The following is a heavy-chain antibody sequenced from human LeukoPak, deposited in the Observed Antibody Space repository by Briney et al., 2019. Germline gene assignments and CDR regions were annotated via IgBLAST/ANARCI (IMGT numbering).Heavy chain of an antibody. D-gene: IGHD5-12*01. V-gene: IGHV1-2*02. J-gene: IGHJ6*02. CDR2: INPNSGGT. CDR1: GYTFTSYY. CDR3: ARERMVASYYYYGMDV. Sequence: ASVKVSCKASGYTFTSYYMHWVRQAPGQGLEWMGWINPNSGGTNYAQKFQGRVTMTRDTSISTAYMELSRLRSDDTAVYYCARERMVASYYYYGMDVWGQGTTVTVSS.